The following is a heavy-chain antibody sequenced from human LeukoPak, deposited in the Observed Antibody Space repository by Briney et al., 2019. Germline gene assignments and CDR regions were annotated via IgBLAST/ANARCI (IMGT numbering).Heavy chain of an antibody. J-gene: IGHJ4*02. CDR3: ASTDQYSSSSGTNFDY. CDR1: GGSFSGYY. CDR2: INHSGST. Sequence: KPSVTLSLTCAVYGGSFSGYYWSWIRQPPGKGLEWIGEINHSGSTNYNPSLKSRVTISVDTSKNQFSLKLSSVTAADTAVYYCASTDQYSSSSGTNFDYWGQGTLVTVSS. V-gene: IGHV4-34*01. D-gene: IGHD6-6*01.